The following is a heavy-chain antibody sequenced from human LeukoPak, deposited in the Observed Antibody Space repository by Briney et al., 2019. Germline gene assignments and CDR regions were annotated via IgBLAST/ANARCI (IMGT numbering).Heavy chain of an antibody. CDR3: AKDRGYYYDSSAYGSYFDY. Sequence: HPGGSLRLSCAASGFTFNNYALYWVRQAPGKGLQWVALISYDEMNKYYSDSVKGRFTISRDNSKNSLYLQMNSLRTEDTALYYCAKDRGYYYDSSAYGSYFDYWGQGTLVTVSS. V-gene: IGHV3-30*04. CDR1: GFTFNNYA. D-gene: IGHD3-22*01. J-gene: IGHJ4*02. CDR2: ISYDEMNK.